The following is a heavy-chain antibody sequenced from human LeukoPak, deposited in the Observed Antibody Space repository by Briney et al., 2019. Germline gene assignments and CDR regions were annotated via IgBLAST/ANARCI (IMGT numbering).Heavy chain of an antibody. J-gene: IGHJ6*02. D-gene: IGHD2-2*01. CDR2: ISAYNGNT. Sequence: ASVTVSCTASGYTFTSYGISWVRQAPGQGLEWMGWISAYNGNTNYAQKLQGRVTMTTDTSTSTAYMELRSLRSDDTAVYYCAREGAAPAATSGYGMDVWGQGTTVTVSS. CDR1: GYTFTSYG. V-gene: IGHV1-18*01. CDR3: AREGAAPAATSGYGMDV.